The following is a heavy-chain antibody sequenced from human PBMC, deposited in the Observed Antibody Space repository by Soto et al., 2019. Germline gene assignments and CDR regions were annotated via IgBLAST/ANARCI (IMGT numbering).Heavy chain of an antibody. CDR3: ASGHDAYKVRY. J-gene: IGHJ4*02. V-gene: IGHV4-31*03. CDR1: GGSISSGGTGSY. Sequence: QVQLQESGPGLVKPSQTLSLTCTVSGGSISSGGTGSYWTWIRQLPGKGREWIGYIYYTGNTYYNPALKSRPTIPIDTSANQSSLKLTSVTAADTAVYFCASGHDAYKVRYWGQGTLVTVSS. D-gene: IGHD1-1*01. CDR2: IYYTGNT.